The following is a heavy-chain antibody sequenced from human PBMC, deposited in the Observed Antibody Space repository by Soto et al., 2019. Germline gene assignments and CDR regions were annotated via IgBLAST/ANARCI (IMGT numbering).Heavy chain of an antibody. J-gene: IGHJ5*02. D-gene: IGHD3-22*01. Sequence: ASVKVSCKASGYTFTSYGISWVRQAPGQGLERMGWISAYNGNTNYAQKLQGRVTMTTDTSTSTAYMELRSLRSDDTAVYYCARVDYYYDSSGYYLANCFEHWGQGTLVTVSA. CDR1: GYTFTSYG. CDR2: ISAYNGNT. CDR3: ARVDYYYDSSGYYLANCFEH. V-gene: IGHV1-18*01.